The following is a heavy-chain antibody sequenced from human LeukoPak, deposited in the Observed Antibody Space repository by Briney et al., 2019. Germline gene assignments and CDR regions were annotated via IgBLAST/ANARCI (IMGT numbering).Heavy chain of an antibody. D-gene: IGHD3-10*01. Sequence: PGGSLRLSCAASGFTVSGTYMSWVRQAPGKGLEWVSISYSDGRTYYADSVKGRFTISRDNSKNTLYLQVNSLRAEDTAVYYCARDIPGVNVYWGQGTLVTVSS. CDR3: ARDIPGVNVY. V-gene: IGHV3-53*01. J-gene: IGHJ4*02. CDR1: GFTVSGTY. CDR2: SYSDGRT.